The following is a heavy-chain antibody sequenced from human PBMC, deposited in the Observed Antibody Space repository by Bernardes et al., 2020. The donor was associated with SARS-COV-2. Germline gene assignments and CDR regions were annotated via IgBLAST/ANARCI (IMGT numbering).Heavy chain of an antibody. CDR1: GFTFSSYA. J-gene: IGHJ4*02. CDR3: AKQGRVNTGSFDY. V-gene: IGHV3-23*01. CDR2: VTGSGDGT. Sequence: GRSLRLSCGASGFTFSSYAMGWVRQAPGKGLEWVSTVTGSGDGTYYVDSVKSRFTISRDNSKNTLYLQMNSLRAKETAVYYCAKQGRVNTGSFDYWGQGTLVTVSS. D-gene: IGHD1-26*01.